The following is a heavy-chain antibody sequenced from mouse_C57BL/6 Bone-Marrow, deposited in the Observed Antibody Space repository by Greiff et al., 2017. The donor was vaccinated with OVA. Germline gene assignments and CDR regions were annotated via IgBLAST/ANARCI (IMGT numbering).Heavy chain of an antibody. CDR1: GYTFTSYW. Sequence: QVQLQQPGAELVKPGASAKLSCKASGYTFTSYWMHWVKQRPGQGLEWIGMIHPNSGSTNYNEKFKSKATLTVDKSSSTAYMQLSSLTSEDSAVYYCARRRSNWYFDVWGTGTTVTVSS. J-gene: IGHJ1*03. D-gene: IGHD5-1*01. CDR3: ARRRSNWYFDV. V-gene: IGHV1-64*01. CDR2: IHPNSGST.